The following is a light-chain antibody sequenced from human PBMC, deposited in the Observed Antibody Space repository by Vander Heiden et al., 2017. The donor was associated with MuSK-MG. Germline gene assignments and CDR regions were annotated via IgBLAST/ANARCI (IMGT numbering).Light chain of an antibody. J-gene: IGKJ4*01. CDR2: AAS. CDR1: QSISTY. V-gene: IGKV1-39*01. Sequence: DIQMTQSPSSLSASVGDRVTITCRASQSISTYLNWYQEKPGKAPKLLISAASSLHSGVPLRFSGSGSGTDFTLTISSLQPEDFATYYCQQTYSSLLTFGGGTKVEIK. CDR3: QQTYSSLLT.